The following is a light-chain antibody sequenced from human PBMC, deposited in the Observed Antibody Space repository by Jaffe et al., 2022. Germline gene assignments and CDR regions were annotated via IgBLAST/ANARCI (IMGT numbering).Light chain of an antibody. V-gene: IGKV4-1*01. Sequence: DIVMTQSPDSLAVSLGERATINCKSSQSVLSSSNNKNYLVWYQQKPGRPPKLLIYWASTRESGVPDRFSGSGSGTDFTLTISSLQAEDVAVYYCQQYYSTPLTFGGGTKVEIK. CDR3: QQYYSTPLT. J-gene: IGKJ4*01. CDR2: WAS. CDR1: QSVLSSSNNKNY.